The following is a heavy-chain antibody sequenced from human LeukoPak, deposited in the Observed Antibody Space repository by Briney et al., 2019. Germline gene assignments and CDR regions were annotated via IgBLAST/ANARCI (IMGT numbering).Heavy chain of an antibody. V-gene: IGHV3-23*01. Sequence: GGSLRLSCAASGFTFSSYAMSWVRQAPGKGLEWVSGISGSGGSTYYADSVKGRFTISRGNSKNTLYLRMSSLRAEDTAVYYCAKGVWDSSGYYTAGEYWGQGTLVTVSS. J-gene: IGHJ4*02. CDR3: AKGVWDSSGYYTAGEY. CDR2: ISGSGGST. CDR1: GFTFSSYA. D-gene: IGHD3-22*01.